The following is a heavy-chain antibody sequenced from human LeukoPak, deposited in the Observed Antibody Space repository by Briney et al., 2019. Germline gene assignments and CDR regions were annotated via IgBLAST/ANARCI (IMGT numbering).Heavy chain of an antibody. D-gene: IGHD7-27*01. CDR1: GFTFSSYG. CDR2: IYSGGST. V-gene: IGHV3-NL1*01. J-gene: IGHJ6*03. CDR3: ARGLGRSGDYYYMDV. Sequence: PGGSLRLSCAASGFTFSSYGMHWVRQAPGKGLEWVSVIYSGGSTYYADSVKGRFTISRDNSKNTLYLQMNSLRAEDTAVYYCARGLGRSGDYYYMDVWGKGTTVTVSS.